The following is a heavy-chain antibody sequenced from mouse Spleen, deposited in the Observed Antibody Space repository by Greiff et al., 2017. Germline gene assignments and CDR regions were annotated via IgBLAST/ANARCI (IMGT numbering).Heavy chain of an antibody. V-gene: IGHV1-52*01. Sequence: QVQLKQPGAELVRPGSSVKLSCKASGYTFTSYWMHWVKQRPIQGLEWIGNIDPSDSETHYNQKFKDKATLTVDKSSSTAYMQLSSLTSEDSAVYYCARSDYYDGSSWYFDVWGAGTTVTVSS. CDR2: IDPSDSET. CDR3: ARSDYYDGSSWYFDV. CDR1: GYTFTSYW. D-gene: IGHD1-1*01. J-gene: IGHJ1*01.